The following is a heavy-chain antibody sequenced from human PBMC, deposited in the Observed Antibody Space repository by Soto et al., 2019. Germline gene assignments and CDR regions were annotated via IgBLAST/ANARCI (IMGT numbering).Heavy chain of an antibody. CDR1: GFTFSSYW. Sequence: EVQLVESGGGLVQPGGSLRLSCAASGFTFSSYWMSWVRQAPGKGLEWVANIKQDGSEKYYVDSVKGRFTISRDNAKNSLYLQMNSLRAEDTAVYYWARDAIAVAGYFDYWGQGTLVTVSS. D-gene: IGHD6-19*01. CDR2: IKQDGSEK. J-gene: IGHJ4*02. V-gene: IGHV3-7*01. CDR3: ARDAIAVAGYFDY.